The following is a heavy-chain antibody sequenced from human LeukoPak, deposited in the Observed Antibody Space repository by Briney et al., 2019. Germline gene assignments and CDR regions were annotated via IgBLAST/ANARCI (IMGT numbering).Heavy chain of an antibody. CDR3: AKGIPLTVFDY. Sequence: GGSLRLSCAASGLTFSSYGMSWVRQAPGKGLEWVSSISDSGDSTYYADSVKGRFTFSRDNSKNTLYLQMNSLRAEDTAVYYCAKGIPLTVFDYWGQGTLVTVSS. D-gene: IGHD3-9*01. CDR1: GLTFSSYG. J-gene: IGHJ4*02. V-gene: IGHV3-23*01. CDR2: ISDSGDST.